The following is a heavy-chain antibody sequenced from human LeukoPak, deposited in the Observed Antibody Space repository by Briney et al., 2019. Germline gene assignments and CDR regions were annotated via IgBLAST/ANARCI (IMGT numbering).Heavy chain of an antibody. J-gene: IGHJ5*01. Sequence: PGGSLRLSCAASGFTLSTYWMHWVRQAPGKGLVWVSRINSEGSSTTYADSVKGRFTISRGNAKNILYLQMNSLRAEDTAVYHCARDPAPQGWFDSWGQGTLVTVSS. CDR1: GFTLSTYW. CDR3: ARDPAPQGWFDS. CDR2: INSEGSST. V-gene: IGHV3-74*01.